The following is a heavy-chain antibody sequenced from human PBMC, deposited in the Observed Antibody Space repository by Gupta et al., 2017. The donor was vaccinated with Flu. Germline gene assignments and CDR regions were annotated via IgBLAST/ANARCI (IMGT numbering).Heavy chain of an antibody. V-gene: IGHV1-46*01. Sequence: TVTSDYMHWVRQAPGQGLEWMGIINPSGGSTSYAQKFQGRVTMTRDTSTSTVYMELSSLRSEDTAVYYCASSRSADGLIDYWGQGTLVTVSS. D-gene: IGHD2-15*01. J-gene: IGHJ4*02. CDR2: INPSGGST. CDR1: TVTSDY. CDR3: ASSRSADGLIDY.